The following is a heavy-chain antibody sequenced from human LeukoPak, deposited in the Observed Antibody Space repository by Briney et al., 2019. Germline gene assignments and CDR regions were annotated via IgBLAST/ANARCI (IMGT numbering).Heavy chain of an antibody. J-gene: IGHJ4*02. CDR2: INQDGSEE. D-gene: IGHD5-12*01. Sequence: GGSLRLSCAASGFTFGNYWMTWVRQAPGKGLEWVVHINQDGSEEHYMDSAKARFTISRDNAKNSLSLQMNSLRAEDTAVYYCVRDGGVSGYDLLDYWGQGTLVTVSS. V-gene: IGHV3-7*01. CDR1: GFTFGNYW. CDR3: VRDGGVSGYDLLDY.